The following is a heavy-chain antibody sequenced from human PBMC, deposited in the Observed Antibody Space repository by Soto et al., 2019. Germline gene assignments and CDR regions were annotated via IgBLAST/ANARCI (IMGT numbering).Heavy chain of an antibody. CDR2: IYWDDDK. CDR1: GFSVSTSGVG. CDR3: AYGDYVGNWFDP. Sequence: QITLKESGPPLVKPTQTLTLTCTFSGFSVSTSGVGVGWIRQPPGKALEWLALIYWDDDKRYSPSLKSRLTNTKDTSKNQVVLTRTNMDPVDTATYYCAYGDYVGNWFDPWGQGTLVTVSS. D-gene: IGHD4-17*01. V-gene: IGHV2-5*02. J-gene: IGHJ5*02.